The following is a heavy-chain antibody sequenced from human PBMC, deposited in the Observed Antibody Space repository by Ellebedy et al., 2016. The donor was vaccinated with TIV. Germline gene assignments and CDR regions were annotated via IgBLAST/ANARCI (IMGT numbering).Heavy chain of an antibody. D-gene: IGHD3-22*01. CDR2: SSNTGSRT. CDR1: GFSISSYA. J-gene: IGHJ4*02. CDR3: AKGKGGGSTSSAPRYYFDH. Sequence: GESLKISCGASGFSISSYAMSWGRQGAGKGLEWVSTSSNTGSRTYYADSVEGRFIISRDNSKKTLYLQMNSLRAEDTAVYYCAKGKGGGSTSSAPRYYFDHWGLGTLVTVSS. V-gene: IGHV3-23*01.